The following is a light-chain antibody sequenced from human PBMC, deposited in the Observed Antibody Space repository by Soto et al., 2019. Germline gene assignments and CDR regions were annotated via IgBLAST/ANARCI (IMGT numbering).Light chain of an antibody. CDR1: QSVLYSSNNKNY. J-gene: IGKJ1*01. Sequence: DIVMTQSPDSLAVSLGERATINCKSSQSVLYSSNNKNYLAWYQQKPGQPPKLLIYWASTRESGVPDRFSGSGSGTDFTLTIDSLEPEDFAVFYCQQRSAWPWTFGQGTRVEIK. V-gene: IGKV4-1*01. CDR3: QQRSAWPWT. CDR2: WAS.